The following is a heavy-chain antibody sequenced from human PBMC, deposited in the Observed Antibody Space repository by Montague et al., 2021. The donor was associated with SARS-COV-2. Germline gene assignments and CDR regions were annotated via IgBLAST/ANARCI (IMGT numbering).Heavy chain of an antibody. V-gene: IGHV4-59*08. CDR3: RYVLVRRLYY. J-gene: IGHJ4*02. D-gene: IGHD2-8*02. Sequence: SETLSLTCTVSGGSISSYYWSWIRQPPGKGLEWIGYIYYSGSTNYNPSLNSRVTITVDTSKNQFSLKLSSATAADTAFSFLRYVLVRRLYYWGQGTLVTVSS. CDR1: GGSISSYY. CDR2: IYYSGST.